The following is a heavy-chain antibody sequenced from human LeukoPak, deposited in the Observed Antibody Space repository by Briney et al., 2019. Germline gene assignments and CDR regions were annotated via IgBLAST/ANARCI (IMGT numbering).Heavy chain of an antibody. CDR2: IYYSGST. CDR3: ARGDYTYNWFDP. CDR1: GGSISSYY. J-gene: IGHJ5*02. D-gene: IGHD4-11*01. V-gene: IGHV4-59*01. Sequence: PSETLSLTCTVSGGSISSYYWSWIRRPPGKGLEWIGFIYYSGSTNYNPSLKSRVIISVDTSKNQFSLKLSSVTAADTAVYYCARGDYTYNWFDPWGQGTLVTVSS.